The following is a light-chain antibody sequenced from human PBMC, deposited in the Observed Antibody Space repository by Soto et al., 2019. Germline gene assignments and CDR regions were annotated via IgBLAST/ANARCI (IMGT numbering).Light chain of an antibody. CDR3: QQGTDWPPGT. CDR1: QSVSTF. Sequence: EIVLTQSPATLSLSPGERATLSCRASQSVSTFLAWYQHKPGQAPRLLIYDASNRATGIPDRFRGSGSETDFTLTISSLEPEDVALDYCQQGTDWPPGTFGQGTKVEIK. J-gene: IGKJ1*01. V-gene: IGKV3-11*01. CDR2: DAS.